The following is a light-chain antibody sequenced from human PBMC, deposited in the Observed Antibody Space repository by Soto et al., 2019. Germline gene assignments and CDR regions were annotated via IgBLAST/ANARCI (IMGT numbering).Light chain of an antibody. CDR3: QHYNNWPWT. V-gene: IGKV3-15*01. J-gene: IGKJ1*01. CDR2: GVS. Sequence: EIVMTQSPATLSVSPAERATISCRASQSVNSNLAWYQQKPGQAPRLLIYGVSNRATGIPARFSGSGSGTELTLTISSLQSEDFALYYCQHYNNWPWTFGQGTKVEI. CDR1: QSVNSN.